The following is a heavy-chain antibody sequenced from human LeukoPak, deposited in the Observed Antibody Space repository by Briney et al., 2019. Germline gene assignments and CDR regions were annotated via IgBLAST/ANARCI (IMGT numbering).Heavy chain of an antibody. Sequence: PGGSLRLSCVASGFTFSSYAMSWVRQAPGKGLEWVSAISGSGGSTYYADSVKGRFTISRDNSKNTLYLQMNSLRAEDTAVYYCAKDLLMVRGVINYYYYGMDVWGQGTTVTVSS. CDR2: ISGSGGST. CDR3: AKDLLMVRGVINYYYYGMDV. CDR1: GFTFSSYA. V-gene: IGHV3-23*01. D-gene: IGHD3-10*01. J-gene: IGHJ6*02.